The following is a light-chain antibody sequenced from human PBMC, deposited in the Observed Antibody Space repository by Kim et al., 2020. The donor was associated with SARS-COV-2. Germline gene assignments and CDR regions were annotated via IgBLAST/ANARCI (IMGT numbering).Light chain of an antibody. J-gene: IGKJ4*01. CDR3: QQYGSSPFT. V-gene: IGKV3-20*01. Sequence: SPGERATLSCRASQTISSNYLVWYQQRPGQAPRLLIYDASSRATGIPDRFTGSGSGTDFTLTIGRLEPEDFAVYCCQQYGSSPFTFGGGTKVDIK. CDR2: DAS. CDR1: QTISSNY.